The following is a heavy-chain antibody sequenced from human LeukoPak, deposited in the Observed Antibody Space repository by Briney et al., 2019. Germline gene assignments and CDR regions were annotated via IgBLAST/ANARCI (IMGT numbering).Heavy chain of an antibody. D-gene: IGHD1-14*01. CDR2: ISYDGSNK. CDR1: GFAFSSYG. J-gene: IGHJ4*02. V-gene: IGHV3-30*03. CDR3: ARDPEGDYLDY. Sequence: GGSLRLSCAASGFAFSSYGMHWVRQAPGKGLEWVAVISYDGSNKYYADSVKGRFTISRDNSKNTLYLQMNSLRAEDTAVYYCARDPEGDYLDYWGQGTLVTVSS.